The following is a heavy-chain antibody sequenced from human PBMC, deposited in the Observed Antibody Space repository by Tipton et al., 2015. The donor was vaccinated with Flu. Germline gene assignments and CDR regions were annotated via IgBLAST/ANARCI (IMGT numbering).Heavy chain of an antibody. D-gene: IGHD3-10*02. CDR3: ARHTGDSVRGVIDY. CDR1: GASISIGSYY. Sequence: TLSLTCTVSGASISIGSYYWTWIRQPAGKGLEWIGRIYTGGGTNYNPSLKSRVTMSIDTSKNQFSLKVSSVTAADTAVYYCARHTGDSVRGVIDYWGQGTLVTVSS. CDR2: IYTGGGT. V-gene: IGHV4-61*02. J-gene: IGHJ4*02.